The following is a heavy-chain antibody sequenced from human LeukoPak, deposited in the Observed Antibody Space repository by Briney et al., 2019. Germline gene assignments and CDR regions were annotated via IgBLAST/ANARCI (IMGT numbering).Heavy chain of an antibody. D-gene: IGHD3-10*01. J-gene: IGHJ4*02. V-gene: IGHV1-8*01. Sequence: ASVKVSCKASGYTFTSYDINWVRQATGQGLEWMGWMNPNSGNTGYAQKFQGRVTMTRNTSISTAYMELSSLRSEDTAVYYCARASMVRGVARNGEYYFDYWGQGTLVTVSS. CDR1: GYTFTSYD. CDR3: ARASMVRGVARNGEYYFDY. CDR2: MNPNSGNT.